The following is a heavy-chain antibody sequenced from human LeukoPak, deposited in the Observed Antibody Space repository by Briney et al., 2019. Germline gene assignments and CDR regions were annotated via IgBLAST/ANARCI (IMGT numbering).Heavy chain of an antibody. V-gene: IGHV3-23*01. Sequence: PGGSLRLSCAASGFTFRSHAMSCVRQAPGKGLAWVSAISGSGGSTYYADSVKGRFTISRDNSKNTLYLQMNSLRAEDTAVYYCAKVQGYFDYWGQGTLVTVSS. CDR3: AKVQGYFDY. CDR1: GFTFRSHA. J-gene: IGHJ4*02. CDR2: ISGSGGST.